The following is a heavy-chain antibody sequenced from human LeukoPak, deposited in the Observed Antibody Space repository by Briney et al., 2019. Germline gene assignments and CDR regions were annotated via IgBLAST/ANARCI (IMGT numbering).Heavy chain of an antibody. Sequence: ASVKVSCKASGYTFTGYYMHWVRQAPGQGLEWMGWINPNSGGTNYAQKFQGRVTMTRDTSISTAYMELSRLRSDDTAVYYCANFVVIPAAMYRVAYWGQGTLVTVSS. J-gene: IGHJ4*02. CDR1: GYTFTGYY. V-gene: IGHV1-2*02. D-gene: IGHD2-2*01. CDR3: ANFVVIPAAMYRVAY. CDR2: INPNSGGT.